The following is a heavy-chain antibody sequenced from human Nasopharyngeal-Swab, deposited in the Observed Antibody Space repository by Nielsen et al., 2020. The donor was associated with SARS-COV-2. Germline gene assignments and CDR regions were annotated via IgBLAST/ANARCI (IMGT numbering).Heavy chain of an antibody. J-gene: IGHJ4*02. Sequence: ASVKISCKASGYTFTSYAMNWVRQAPGQGLEWMGWINTNTGNPTYAQGFTGRFVFSLDTSVSTAYLQISSLKAEDTAVYYCARDLDYIWGTGRYFDYWGQGTLVTVSS. CDR2: INTNTGNP. D-gene: IGHD3-16*01. CDR1: GYTFTSYA. V-gene: IGHV7-4-1*02. CDR3: ARDLDYIWGTGRYFDY.